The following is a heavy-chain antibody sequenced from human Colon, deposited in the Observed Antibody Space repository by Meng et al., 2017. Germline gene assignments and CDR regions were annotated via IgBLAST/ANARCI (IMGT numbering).Heavy chain of an antibody. CDR3: ARAVKTAADQPYYFDY. D-gene: IGHD6-13*01. CDR2: ISAYNGDT. Sequence: QVQLVRAGAEVKKPGASGKVSCKASGYTFTNKGISWVRQVPGQGPEWMGWISAYNGDTKYEEKFQGRVTMTTDTSSSTAYMELRSLRADDTAVYFCARAVKTAADQPYYFDYWGQGTLVTVSS. V-gene: IGHV1-18*01. J-gene: IGHJ4*02. CDR1: GYTFTNKG.